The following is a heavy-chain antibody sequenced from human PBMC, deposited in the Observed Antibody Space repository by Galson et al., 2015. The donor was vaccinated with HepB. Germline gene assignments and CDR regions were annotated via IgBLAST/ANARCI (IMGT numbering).Heavy chain of an antibody. CDR3: ARDLGGRGELRYYFDY. D-gene: IGHD1-26*01. V-gene: IGHV3-30-3*01. CDR2: ISYDGSNK. CDR1: GFTFSSYA. Sequence: SLRLSCAASGFTFSSYAMHWVRQAPGKGLEWVAVISYDGSNKYYADSVKGRFTISRDNSKNTLYLQMNSLRAEDTAVYYCARDLGGRGELRYYFDYWGQGTLVTVSS. J-gene: IGHJ4*02.